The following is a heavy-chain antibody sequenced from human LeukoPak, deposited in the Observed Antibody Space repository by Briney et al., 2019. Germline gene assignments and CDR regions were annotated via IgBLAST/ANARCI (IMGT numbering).Heavy chain of an antibody. CDR2: ISYDGSNK. J-gene: IGHJ4*02. D-gene: IGHD3-22*01. CDR1: GFTFSSYA. V-gene: IGHV3-30*04. CDR3: ASPLWLLLPRY. Sequence: PGGSLRLSCAASGFTFSSYAMHWVRQAPGKGLEWVAVISYDGSNKYYADSVKGRFTISRDNSKNTLYLQMNSLRAEDTAVYYCASPLWLLLPRYWGQGTLVTVSS.